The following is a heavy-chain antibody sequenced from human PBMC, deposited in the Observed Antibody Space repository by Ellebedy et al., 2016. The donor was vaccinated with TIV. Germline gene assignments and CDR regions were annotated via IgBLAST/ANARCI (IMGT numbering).Heavy chain of an antibody. Sequence: SETLSLTCTVSGGSISSYYWSWIRQTPGKGLEWIDYIYYTGSTNYNPTLESRVTISVDTPKNQFSLKLRSVTAADTAVYYCVKAPTYYYASGSYSERYFDYWGQGILVTVSS. CDR3: VKAPTYYYASGSYSERYFDY. V-gene: IGHV4-59*01. D-gene: IGHD3-10*01. CDR1: GGSISSYY. J-gene: IGHJ4*02. CDR2: IYYTGST.